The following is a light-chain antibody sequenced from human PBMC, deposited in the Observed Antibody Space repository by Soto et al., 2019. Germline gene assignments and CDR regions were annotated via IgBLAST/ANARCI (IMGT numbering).Light chain of an antibody. J-gene: IGKJ1*01. V-gene: IGKV1-39*01. CDR1: QTIGNY. Sequence: DIQMTHGPSSLPASVGARVTITCRASQTIGNYLNWYQQRPGKAPNLLISAASTLQSGVPSRFSGSGSGTDFTLTITSLQPEDFATYYCQQSYNTPRTFGQGTKVDIK. CDR2: AAS. CDR3: QQSYNTPRT.